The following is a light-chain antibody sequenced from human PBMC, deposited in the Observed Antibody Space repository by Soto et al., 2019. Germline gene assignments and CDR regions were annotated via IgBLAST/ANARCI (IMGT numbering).Light chain of an antibody. V-gene: IGKV1-5*03. J-gene: IGKJ1*01. CDR2: KAS. CDR3: QQYNSYRT. Sequence: TLSASVGDRVTITCRASQSISSWLAWYQQKPGKAPKLLIYKASSLESGVPSRFSGSGSGTEFTLTISSLQPDDFATYYCQQYNSYRTFGQGTKVDIK. CDR1: QSISSW.